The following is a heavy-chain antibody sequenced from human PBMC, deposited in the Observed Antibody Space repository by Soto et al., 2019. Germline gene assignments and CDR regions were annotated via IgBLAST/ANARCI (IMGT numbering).Heavy chain of an antibody. CDR2: IWNDGSNK. CDR1: GLTFSRNG. D-gene: IGHD6-19*01. Sequence: QVQLVESGGGVVQPGTSLRLSCTASGLTFSRNGMHWVRQAPGKGLEWVALIWNDGSNKYYADSVKGRFTISRDNTKNTLFLQMNSLSAEDTAVYYCARDWVAVAGVCMDVWGQGTTVIVSS. J-gene: IGHJ6*02. V-gene: IGHV3-33*01. CDR3: ARDWVAVAGVCMDV.